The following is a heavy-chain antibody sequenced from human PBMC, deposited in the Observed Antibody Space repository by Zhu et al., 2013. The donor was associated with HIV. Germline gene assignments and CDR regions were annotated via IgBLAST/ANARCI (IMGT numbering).Heavy chain of an antibody. CDR1: GGTFSSYA. Sequence: QVQLVQSGAEVKKPGSSVKVSCKASGGTFSSYAISWVRQAPGQGPEWMGGIIPIFGTANYAQKFQGRVTITADKSTSTAYMELSSLRSEDTAVYYCARAHSRITIFGVVIIEDAFDIWGQGTMVTVSS. CDR2: IIPIFGTA. V-gene: IGHV1-69*06. D-gene: IGHD3-3*01. J-gene: IGHJ3*02. CDR3: ARAHSRITIFGVVIIEDAFDI.